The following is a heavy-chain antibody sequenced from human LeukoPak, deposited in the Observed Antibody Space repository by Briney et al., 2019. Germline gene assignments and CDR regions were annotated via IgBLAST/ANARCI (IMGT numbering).Heavy chain of an antibody. CDR2: VYHSGSI. CDR3: AREIYYDSSAYDY. D-gene: IGHD3-22*01. V-gene: IGHV4-38-2*02. CDR1: GDSLVSGHY. J-gene: IGHJ4*02. Sequence: NPSETLSLTCTVSGDSLVSGHYWGWIRQPPGQGLEWVGSVYHSGSIYYNPSLKSRVIMSVDTSKNQFSLKLSSLTAADTAIYYCAREIYYDSSAYDYWGQGTLVTVSS.